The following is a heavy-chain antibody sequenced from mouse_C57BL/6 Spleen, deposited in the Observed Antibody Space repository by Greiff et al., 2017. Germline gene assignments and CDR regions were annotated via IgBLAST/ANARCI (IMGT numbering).Heavy chain of an antibody. CDR2: IYPGDGDT. CDR3: ARDYYGSSWYFDV. Sequence: VQLQQSGPELVKPGASVKISCKASGYAFSSSWMNWVKQRPGKGLEWIGRIYPGDGDTNYNGKFKGKATLTADRSSSTAYMQRSSLTSEDSAVYFCARDYYGSSWYFDVWGTGTTVTVSS. CDR1: GYAFSSSW. J-gene: IGHJ1*03. V-gene: IGHV1-82*01. D-gene: IGHD1-1*01.